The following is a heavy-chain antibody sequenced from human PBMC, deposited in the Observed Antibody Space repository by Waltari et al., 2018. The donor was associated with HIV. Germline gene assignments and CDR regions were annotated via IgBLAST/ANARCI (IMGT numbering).Heavy chain of an antibody. CDR1: GEFISDWH. Sequence: QVHLQWSGPGLVKPSETLSLTCTVSGEFISDWHWNWIRQSPGRGLDFIGYFHYSGSTNYNPSLKSRVAISADTSKKQFSLKVNSVTAADTAIYYCAATSWGGAVVFENWGQGIPVSVSS. J-gene: IGHJ4*01. D-gene: IGHD2-2*01. CDR3: AATSWGGAVVFEN. CDR2: FHYSGST. V-gene: IGHV4-59*03.